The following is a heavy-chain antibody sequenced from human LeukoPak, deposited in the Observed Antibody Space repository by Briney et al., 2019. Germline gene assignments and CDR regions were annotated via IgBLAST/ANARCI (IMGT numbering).Heavy chain of an antibody. CDR2: ITASGGST. V-gene: IGHV3-23*01. CDR1: GFTFNNYA. Sequence: GGSLRLSCASSGFTFNNYAVTWVRQAPGTGLEWVSAITASGGSTYCADSVKGRFTISRDNSKNTLYLQMSSLRAEDTAVYYCARDYPTSGIVTIFDYWGQGTLVTVSS. D-gene: IGHD1-1*01. J-gene: IGHJ4*02. CDR3: ARDYPTSGIVTIFDY.